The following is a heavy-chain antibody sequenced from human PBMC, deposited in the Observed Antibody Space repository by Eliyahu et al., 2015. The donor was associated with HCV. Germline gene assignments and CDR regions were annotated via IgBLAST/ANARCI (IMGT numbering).Heavy chain of an antibody. D-gene: IGHD1-14*01. CDR1: GLRLXGYV. V-gene: IGHV3-23*01. Sequence: EVQVLESGGGLVQPGGSLRLSCTASGLRLXGYVMNWVRQAPGRGLGWVSTIGGRGDDTFYADSVRGRFIISRDDSKNTVYLQMTTLRAEDTAIYYCARDEPFLAPGYWGQGTQVTVSS. J-gene: IGHJ4*01. CDR2: IGGRGDDT. CDR3: ARDEPFLAPGY.